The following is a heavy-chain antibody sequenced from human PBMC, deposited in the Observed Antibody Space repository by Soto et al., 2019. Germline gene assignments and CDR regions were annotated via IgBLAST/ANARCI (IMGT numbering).Heavy chain of an antibody. V-gene: IGHV3-23*01. CDR2: ISGSGSSA. D-gene: IGHD1-26*01. Sequence: GGSLRLSCAASGFTFSGYAMNWVRQAPGEGLEWVSTISGSGSSAYYADSVKGRFAISRDNSKNTVYLQMNSLRAEDTAVYYCAKGTPGGSYDYWGQGTLVTVS. J-gene: IGHJ4*02. CDR3: AKGTPGGSYDY. CDR1: GFTFSGYA.